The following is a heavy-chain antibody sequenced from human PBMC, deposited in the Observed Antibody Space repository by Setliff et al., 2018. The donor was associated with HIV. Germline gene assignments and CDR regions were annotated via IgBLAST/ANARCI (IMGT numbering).Heavy chain of an antibody. V-gene: IGHV3-23*01. Sequence: TGGSLRLSCAASGFIFSTYDMAWVRQAPGKGLEWVSSISGSGDSTYSADSVKGRFTLSRDNSKNTLYLQMNSLRDEDTAIYYCAKSFGGNSGWGYYDYWGQGTLVTAPQ. CDR1: GFIFSTYD. D-gene: IGHD2-21*02. CDR3: AKSFGGNSGWGYYDY. CDR2: ISGSGDST. J-gene: IGHJ4*02.